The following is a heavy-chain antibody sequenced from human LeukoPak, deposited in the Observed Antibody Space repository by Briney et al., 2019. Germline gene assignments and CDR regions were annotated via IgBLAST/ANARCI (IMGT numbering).Heavy chain of an antibody. D-gene: IGHD6-13*01. V-gene: IGHV3-74*01. CDR3: ARVGGSSWGYFYYHMDV. J-gene: IGHJ6*03. CDR2: INSDGRSP. CDR1: GFTFNSYL. Sequence: TGGSLRLSCAASGFTFNSYLMHWVRQAPGKGLVWVSRINSDGRSPTYADSVKGRFTISRDNAKNTLYLQMNSLRAEDTAVYYCARVGGSSWGYFYYHMDVWGKGTAVTVSS.